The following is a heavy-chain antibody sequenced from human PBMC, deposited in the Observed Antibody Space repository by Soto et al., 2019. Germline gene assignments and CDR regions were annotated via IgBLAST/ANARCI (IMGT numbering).Heavy chain of an antibody. CDR1: GGSMSSGDYS. CDR3: ARGVGTHRWKYYYGMDV. D-gene: IGHD7-27*01. Sequence: TLSLTCAVSGGSMSSGDYSWNWIRQPPGKGLEWIGYIYYGGSTYNNPSLQSRVTMSLDRSRNQFSLKLSSVTAADTAVYYCARGVGTHRWKYYYGMDVWGQGTTVTVSS. J-gene: IGHJ6*02. V-gene: IGHV4-30-2*01. CDR2: IYYGGST.